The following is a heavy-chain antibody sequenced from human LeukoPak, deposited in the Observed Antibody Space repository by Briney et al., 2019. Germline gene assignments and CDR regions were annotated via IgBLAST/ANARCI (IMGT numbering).Heavy chain of an antibody. V-gene: IGHV3-66*01. Sequence: GGSLRLSCAASGFTVSSNYMSWVRQAPGKGLEWVSVIYSGGSTYYADSVKGRFTISRDNSKNTLYLQMNSLRAEDTAVYYCAREGEGNYYDSSGYTLWGQGTLVTVSS. CDR3: AREGEGNYYDSSGYTL. CDR1: GFTVSSNY. J-gene: IGHJ4*02. D-gene: IGHD3-22*01. CDR2: IYSGGST.